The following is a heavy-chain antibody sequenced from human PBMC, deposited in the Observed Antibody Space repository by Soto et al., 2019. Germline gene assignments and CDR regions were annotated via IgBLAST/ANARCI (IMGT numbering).Heavy chain of an antibody. D-gene: IGHD5-12*01. V-gene: IGHV5-51*01. Sequence: PGESLKISCKGSGYSFTSYWIGWVRQMPGKGLEWMGIIYPGDSDTRYSPSFQGQVTISADKSISTAYLQWSSLKASDTAMYYCARRHSGYDYYYYSMDVWGQGTTVTVSS. J-gene: IGHJ6*02. CDR2: IYPGDSDT. CDR1: GYSFTSYW. CDR3: ARRHSGYDYYYYSMDV.